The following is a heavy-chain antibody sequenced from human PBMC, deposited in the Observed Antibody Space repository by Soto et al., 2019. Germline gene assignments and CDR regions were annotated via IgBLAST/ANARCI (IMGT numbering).Heavy chain of an antibody. CDR1: GFAFRNAW. Sequence: PXXSLRLSFAAAGFAFRNAWIHWVRQAPGKGLEWVGRIKSKGHGGTTDFAAPVRGRFAISRDDSRNLVYMQMNSLNTQDTAVYYCTTDSYTSVIVVRFDYWGHGTLVTVSS. CDR2: IKSKGHGGTT. V-gene: IGHV3-15*07. D-gene: IGHD3-22*01. J-gene: IGHJ4*01. CDR3: TTDSYTSVIVVRFDY.